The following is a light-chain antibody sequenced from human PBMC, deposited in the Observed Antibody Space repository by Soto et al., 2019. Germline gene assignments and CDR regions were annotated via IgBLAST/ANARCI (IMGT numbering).Light chain of an antibody. J-gene: IGLJ2*01. CDR2: VNSDGSH. Sequence: QSVLTQSPSASASLGASVKLTCTLTSGHSTYAIAWHQQQPEKGPRYLMKVNSDGSHTKGDGIPDRFSGSSSGAERYLTISSLQSEAEADYYCQNWGTGIYVVFGGGTKLTVL. CDR3: QNWGTGIYVV. V-gene: IGLV4-69*01. CDR1: SGHSTYA.